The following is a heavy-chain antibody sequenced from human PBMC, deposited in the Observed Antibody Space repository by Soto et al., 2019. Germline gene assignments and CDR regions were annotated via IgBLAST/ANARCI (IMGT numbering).Heavy chain of an antibody. V-gene: IGHV3-23*01. Sequence: EVQLLESGGGLVQPGGSLTISCTASGFSFHMYAMSWVRQAPGKALEWVSAITGSGVSTYYADSVTGRFTISRDNSKKSLYLQMNSLGAEETAVHYCAGRHDRGVFDHWCQGTLVTVSS. CDR1: GFSFHMYA. CDR3: AGRHDRGVFDH. CDR2: ITGSGVST. J-gene: IGHJ4*02.